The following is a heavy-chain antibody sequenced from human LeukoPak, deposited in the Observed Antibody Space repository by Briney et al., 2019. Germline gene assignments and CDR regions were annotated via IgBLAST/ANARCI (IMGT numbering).Heavy chain of an antibody. D-gene: IGHD3-22*01. V-gene: IGHV3-48*02. J-gene: IGHJ4*02. CDR1: AFTFSSYS. CDR2: ISSSSNTI. Sequence: PGGSLRLSCAASAFTFSSYSMNWVRQAPGKGPDWVSYISSSSNTIYYADSVKGRFTISRDNATNSLYLQMNSLRDEDTAVYYCARAHGGSGYYLPLDYWGQGTLVTVSS. CDR3: ARAHGGSGYYLPLDY.